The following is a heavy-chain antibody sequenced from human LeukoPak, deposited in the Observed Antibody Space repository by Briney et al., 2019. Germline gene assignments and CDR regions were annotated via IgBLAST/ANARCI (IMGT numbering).Heavy chain of an antibody. CDR1: GXXXXYYA. V-gene: IGHV3-20*01. J-gene: IGHJ4*02. CDR3: ARGGYSGTYNDY. CDR2: INGGGDTT. D-gene: IGHD1-26*01. Sequence: GGSLRLSCAASGXXXXYYAMSWVRXAXXXXXXXISGINGGGDTTGYVDSVKGRFTISRDNAKNSVYLQMNSLRAEDTAFYHCARGGYSGTYNDYWGQGALVTVSS.